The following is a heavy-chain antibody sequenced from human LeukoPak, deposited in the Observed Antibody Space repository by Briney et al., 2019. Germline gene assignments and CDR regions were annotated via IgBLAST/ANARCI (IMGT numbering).Heavy chain of an antibody. V-gene: IGHV1-69*05. CDR2: IIPIFGTA. CDR3: ASGALWRGYFDY. D-gene: IGHD3-10*01. Sequence: GASMKVSCKXSGGTFSSYAISWVRQAPGQGLERMGRIIPIFGTANYAQKFQGRVTITTDESTSTAYMELSSLRSEDTAVYYCASGALWRGYFDYWGQGTLVTVSS. CDR1: GGTFSSYA. J-gene: IGHJ4*02.